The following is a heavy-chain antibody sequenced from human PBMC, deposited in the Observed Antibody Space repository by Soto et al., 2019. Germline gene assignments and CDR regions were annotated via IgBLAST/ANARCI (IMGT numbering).Heavy chain of an antibody. CDR3: AKDRTFGPPLVRFDS. CDR2: ISGNGGST. D-gene: IGHD6-6*01. J-gene: IGHJ4*02. CDR1: GFTFSVYA. Sequence: GGSLRLSCGASGFTFSVYAMTWVRQAPGKGLEWVSAISGNGGSTYYADSVKGRFTISRDNSKSTLHLQMNSLRVEDTAVYYCAKDRTFGPPLVRFDSWGQGTLVTVSS. V-gene: IGHV3-23*01.